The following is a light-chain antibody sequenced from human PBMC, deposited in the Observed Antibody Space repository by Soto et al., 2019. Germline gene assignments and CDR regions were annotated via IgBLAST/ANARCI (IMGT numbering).Light chain of an antibody. V-gene: IGKV3-20*01. J-gene: IGKJ4*01. CDR2: GAS. CDR1: QSVSTSY. Sequence: EMVLTQSPGTLSLSPGERATLSCRASQSVSTSYLAWYQQKPGQAPRLLIYGASSRATGIPDRFSGSGSGADFTLTISRLEPEDFAVNYCQQYGSVPLTFGGGTNVEI. CDR3: QQYGSVPLT.